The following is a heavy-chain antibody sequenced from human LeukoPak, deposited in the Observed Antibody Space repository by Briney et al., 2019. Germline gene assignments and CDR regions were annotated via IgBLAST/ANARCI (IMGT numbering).Heavy chain of an antibody. Sequence: GASVKVSCKASGYTFTSYDINWVRQANGQGLEWMGWMNPNSGNTGYAQKCQGRVNITGNTSIGTADMELSSLRSEDTAVYYCARDYCSSTSCYKRTFNYWGQGTLVTVSS. CDR2: MNPNSGNT. CDR3: ARDYCSSTSCYKRTFNY. CDR1: GYTFTSYD. D-gene: IGHD2-2*02. J-gene: IGHJ4*02. V-gene: IGHV1-8*03.